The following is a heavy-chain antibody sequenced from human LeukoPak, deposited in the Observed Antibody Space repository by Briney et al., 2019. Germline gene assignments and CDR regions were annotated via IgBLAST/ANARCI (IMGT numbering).Heavy chain of an antibody. V-gene: IGHV1-2*02. CDR1: GYTFTGYY. CDR3: ARINGYCSSTSCYEVDY. Sequence: ASVKVSCKASGYTFTGYYMHWVRQAPGQGLEWMGWINPNSGGTNYAQKFQGRVTMTRDTSISTAYMELSRLRSDDTAVYYCARINGYCSSTSCYEVDYWGQGTLVTVSS. J-gene: IGHJ4*02. D-gene: IGHD2-2*01. CDR2: INPNSGGT.